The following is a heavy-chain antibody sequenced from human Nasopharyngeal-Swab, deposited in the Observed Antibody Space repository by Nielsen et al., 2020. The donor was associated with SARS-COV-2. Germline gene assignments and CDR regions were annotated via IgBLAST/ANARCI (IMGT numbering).Heavy chain of an antibody. J-gene: IGHJ4*02. CDR3: ATDFAMVRGVILNRPYLTN. D-gene: IGHD3-10*01. CDR2: FDPEDGET. Sequence: WVRQAPGQGLEWMGGFDPEDGETIYAQKFQGRVTMTEDTSTDTAYMELSSLRSEDTAVYYCATDFAMVRGVILNRPYLTNWGQGTLVTVSS. V-gene: IGHV1-24*01.